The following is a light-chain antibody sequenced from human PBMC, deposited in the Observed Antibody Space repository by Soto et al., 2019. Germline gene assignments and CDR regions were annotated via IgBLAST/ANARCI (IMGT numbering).Light chain of an antibody. J-gene: IGKJ4*01. V-gene: IGKV1-33*01. CDR1: QDINIY. Sequence: DIQITQSPSSLSASVGDRVTITCQASQDINIYLNWYQQKPGKAPKLLIYDASNFETGVPSRFSGSGSGTEFTFTISSLQPEDMATYFCQQYLNLLTFGGGTKVEIK. CDR2: DAS. CDR3: QQYLNLLT.